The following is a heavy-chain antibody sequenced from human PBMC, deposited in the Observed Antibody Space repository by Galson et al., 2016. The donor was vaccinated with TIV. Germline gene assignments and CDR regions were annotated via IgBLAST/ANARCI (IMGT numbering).Heavy chain of an antibody. Sequence: SLRLSCAASGFTFSDYFMNWIRQAPGKGLEWVSYISSSGTTIHYADSVKGRFTISRDNAKKSLYLQMNSLRAEDTAVYYCASRNNYYDSSGYLQMSDYWGQGTLVTVSS. V-gene: IGHV3-11*01. J-gene: IGHJ4*02. CDR1: GFTFSDYF. CDR2: ISSSGTTI. CDR3: ASRNNYYDSSGYLQMSDY. D-gene: IGHD3-22*01.